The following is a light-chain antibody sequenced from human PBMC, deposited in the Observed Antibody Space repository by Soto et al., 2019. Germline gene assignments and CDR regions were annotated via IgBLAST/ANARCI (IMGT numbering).Light chain of an antibody. CDR2: EGT. CDR3: CSYAGTATV. CDR1: NSDVESYNH. V-gene: IGLV2-23*03. J-gene: IGLJ1*01. Sequence: QSALTQPASVSGSPGQSITISCTGTNSDVESYNHVSWFRQHPGEAPKLIVYEGTKRPSGVSNRFSGSKSGNPASLTISGLQAEDEANYYCCSYAGTATVFGTGTKLTVL.